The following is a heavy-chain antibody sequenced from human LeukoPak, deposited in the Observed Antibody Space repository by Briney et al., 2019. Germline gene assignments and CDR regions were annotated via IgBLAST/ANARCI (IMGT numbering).Heavy chain of an antibody. V-gene: IGHV3-7*03. Sequence: GGSLRLPCAASGFTFSSYWMSWVRQAPGKGLGWVANIKQDGSEKYYVDSVKGRFTISRDNAKNSLYLQMNSLRAEDTAVYYCARVAAAGLYYFDYWGQGTLVTVSS. CDR2: IKQDGSEK. J-gene: IGHJ4*02. CDR3: ARVAAAGLYYFDY. D-gene: IGHD6-13*01. CDR1: GFTFSSYW.